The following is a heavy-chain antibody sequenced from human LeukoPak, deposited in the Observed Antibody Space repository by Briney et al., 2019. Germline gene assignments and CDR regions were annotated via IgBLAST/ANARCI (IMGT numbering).Heavy chain of an antibody. CDR3: ARVPRLGYCSGGSCRKFSWFDP. CDR2: INHSGGT. D-gene: IGHD2-15*01. CDR1: GGSFSGYY. Sequence: SETLSLTCAVYGGSFSGYYWSWIRQPPRKGLEWIGEINHSGGTNYNPSLKSRVTISVDTSKNQFSLKLSSVTAADTAVYYCARVPRLGYCSGGSCRKFSWFDPWGQGTLVTVSS. V-gene: IGHV4-34*01. J-gene: IGHJ5*02.